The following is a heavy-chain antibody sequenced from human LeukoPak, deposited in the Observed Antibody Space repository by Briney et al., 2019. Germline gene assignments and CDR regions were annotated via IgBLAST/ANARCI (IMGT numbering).Heavy chain of an antibody. Sequence: GGSLRLSCAASGFTFDDYAMHWVRHAPGKGLEWVSLISGDGGSTHYADSVKGRFTISRDNSKNSLYLQMNSLRTEDPALYYCAKDIGATVEYYFQHWGQGTLVTVSS. V-gene: IGHV3-43*02. CDR2: ISGDGGST. CDR3: AKDIGATVEYYFQH. CDR1: GFTFDDYA. D-gene: IGHD1-26*01. J-gene: IGHJ1*01.